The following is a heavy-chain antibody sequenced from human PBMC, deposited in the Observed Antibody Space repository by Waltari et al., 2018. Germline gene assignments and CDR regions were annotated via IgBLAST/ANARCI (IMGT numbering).Heavy chain of an antibody. D-gene: IGHD2-2*02. CDR3: AKDGLYYFDY. CDR2: LNPYTGDT. CDR1: GYRFTESY. V-gene: IGHV1-2*02. J-gene: IGHJ4*01. Sequence: QVQLVQSGAEVKKPGASVKVSCKTSGYRFTESYIHWVRQAPGQGLEGVGWLNPYTGDTKCAQKFQGRVTMTRDTSISTTYMEMTGLISDDTAVYFCAKDGLYYFDYWGQGTLVTVPS.